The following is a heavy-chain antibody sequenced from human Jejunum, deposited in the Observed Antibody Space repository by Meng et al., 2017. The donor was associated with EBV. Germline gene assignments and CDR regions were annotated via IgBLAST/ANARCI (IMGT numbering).Heavy chain of an antibody. CDR1: GYTFTGYF. J-gene: IGHJ4*02. CDR2: MNTNSGGT. Sequence: QVQLVQSGAEGKKPXXSXKVXRXASGYTFTGYFMPWARQAPGQGLEWMGRMNTNSGGTDYAQKFQGRVTMTSDTSVSTAYMELSGLRSDDTAVYYCARVGGSSWTYYFNYWGQGTLVTVSS. D-gene: IGHD6-13*01. V-gene: IGHV1-2*06. CDR3: ARVGGSSWTYYFNY.